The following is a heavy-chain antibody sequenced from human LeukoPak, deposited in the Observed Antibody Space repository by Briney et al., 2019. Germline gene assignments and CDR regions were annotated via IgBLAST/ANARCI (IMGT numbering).Heavy chain of an antibody. CDR1: GGTFSSYA. Sequence: ASVKVSCKASGGTFSSYAISWVRQAPGQGLEWMGRINPNSGGTNYAQKFQGRVTMTRDTSISTAYMELSRLRSDDTAVYYCARVSEYSYGRTPYYYYGMDVWGQGTTVTVSS. V-gene: IGHV1-2*06. CDR3: ARVSEYSYGRTPYYYYGMDV. D-gene: IGHD5-18*01. CDR2: INPNSGGT. J-gene: IGHJ6*02.